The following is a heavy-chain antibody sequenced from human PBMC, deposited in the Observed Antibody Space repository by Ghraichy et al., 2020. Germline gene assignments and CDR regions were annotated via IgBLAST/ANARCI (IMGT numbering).Heavy chain of an antibody. CDR1: GYTFTSYD. CDR2: MNPNSGNT. Sequence: VKVSCKASGYTFTSYDINWVRQATGQGLEWMGWMNPNSGNTGYAQKFQGRVTMTRNTSISTAYMELSSLRSEDTAVYYCARASDSSADAFDIWGQGTMVTVSS. CDR3: ARASDSSADAFDI. V-gene: IGHV1-8*01. D-gene: IGHD3-22*01. J-gene: IGHJ3*02.